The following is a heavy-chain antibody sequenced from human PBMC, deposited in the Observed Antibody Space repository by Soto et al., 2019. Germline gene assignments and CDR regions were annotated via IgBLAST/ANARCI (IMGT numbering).Heavy chain of an antibody. Sequence: GGSLRLSCAASGFTFDDYAMHWVRQAPGKGLEWVSGISWNSGSIGYADSVKGRFTISRDNAKNSLYLQMNSLRAEDTALYYCAKDNWGLFTMVRGVISRADDAFDIWGQGTMVTVSS. V-gene: IGHV3-9*01. J-gene: IGHJ3*02. CDR1: GFTFDDYA. CDR2: ISWNSGSI. CDR3: AKDNWGLFTMVRGVISRADDAFDI. D-gene: IGHD3-10*01.